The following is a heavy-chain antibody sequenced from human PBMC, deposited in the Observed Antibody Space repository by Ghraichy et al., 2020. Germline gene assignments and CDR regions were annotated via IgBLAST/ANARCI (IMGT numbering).Heavy chain of an antibody. V-gene: IGHV2-5*02. CDR1: GFSISTSGVG. CDR3: AHRGFRGSPWDFAFFDY. CDR2: IYWDDDK. Sequence: SGPTLVKPTQTLTLTCTLSGFSISTSGVGVGWIRQPPGKALEWLALIYWDDDKRYNPSLKSGVIVTKDTSKSQVVLTMTNVDPVDTATYYCAHRGFRGSPWDFAFFDYWGQGSLVTVSS. J-gene: IGHJ4*02. D-gene: IGHD3-10*01.